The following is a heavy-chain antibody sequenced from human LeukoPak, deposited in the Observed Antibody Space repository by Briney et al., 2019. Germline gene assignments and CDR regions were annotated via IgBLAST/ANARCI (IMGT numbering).Heavy chain of an antibody. J-gene: IGHJ5*02. CDR2: ISAYNGNA. V-gene: IGHV1-18*01. CDR3: ARSTMVRGAINWFDP. Sequence: PGASVKVSCKASGYTFTSYGISWVRQAPGQGLEWMGWISAYNGNANYAQKLQGRVTMTTDTSTSTAYMGLRSLRSDDTAVYYCARSTMVRGAINWFDPWGQGTLVTVSS. CDR1: GYTFTSYG. D-gene: IGHD3-10*01.